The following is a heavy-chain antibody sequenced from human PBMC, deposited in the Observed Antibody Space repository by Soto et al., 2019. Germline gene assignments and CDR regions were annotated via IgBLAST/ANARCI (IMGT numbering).Heavy chain of an antibody. CDR1: GGSISSYY. Sequence: SETLSLTCTVSGGSISSYYWSWTRQPPGKGLEWIGYIYYSGSTNYNPSLKSRVTISVDTSKNQFSLKLSSVTAADTAVYYCASTSGSYYGYYYYGMDVWGQGTTVTVSS. D-gene: IGHD1-26*01. CDR2: IYYSGST. CDR3: ASTSGSYYGYYYYGMDV. J-gene: IGHJ6*02. V-gene: IGHV4-59*01.